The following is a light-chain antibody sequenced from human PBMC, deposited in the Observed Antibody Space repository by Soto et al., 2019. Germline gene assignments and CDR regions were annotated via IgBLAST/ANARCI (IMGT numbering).Light chain of an antibody. Sequence: EVVLTQSPDTLSLPPGERATLSCRASQSISSYLSWYQQKPCQAPRLLIYDVSNRATGVPARFSGSGSETDFTLTISGLRSEDSAVYFCQQYNNWPFSFGQGTRLEIK. J-gene: IGKJ5*01. CDR3: QQYNNWPFS. CDR1: QSISSY. V-gene: IGKV3-11*01. CDR2: DVS.